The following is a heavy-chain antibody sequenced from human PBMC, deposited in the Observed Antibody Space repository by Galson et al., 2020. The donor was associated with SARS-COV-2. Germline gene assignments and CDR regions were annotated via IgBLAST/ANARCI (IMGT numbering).Heavy chain of an antibody. J-gene: IGHJ3*02. Sequence: GESLKISCAASGFTFSSYAMHWVRQAPGKGLEWVAVISYDGSNKYYADSVKGRFTISRDNSKNTLYLQMNSLRAEDTAVYYCARAGGSYYWIDIWGQGTMVTVSS. D-gene: IGHD1-26*01. CDR1: GFTFSSYA. CDR2: ISYDGSNK. CDR3: ARAGGSYYWIDI. V-gene: IGHV3-30-3*01.